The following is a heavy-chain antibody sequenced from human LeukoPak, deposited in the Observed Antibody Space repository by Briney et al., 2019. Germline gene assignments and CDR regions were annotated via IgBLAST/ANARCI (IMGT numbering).Heavy chain of an antibody. CDR2: ISWNSGSI. V-gene: IGHV3-9*01. CDR1: GFTFDDYA. Sequence: PGGSLRLSCAASGFTFDDYAMHWVRQAPGKGLEWVSGISWNSGSIGYADSVKGRFTISRDNAKNSLYLQMNSLRAEDTAVYYCAKGPGYCSGGSCYPGVAYYYYGMDVWGQGTTVTVSS. CDR3: AKGPGYCSGGSCYPGVAYYYYGMDV. D-gene: IGHD2-15*01. J-gene: IGHJ6*02.